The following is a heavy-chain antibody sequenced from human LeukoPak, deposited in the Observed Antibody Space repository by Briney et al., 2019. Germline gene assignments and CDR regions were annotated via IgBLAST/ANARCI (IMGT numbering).Heavy chain of an antibody. CDR3: ARVQYYYDSSVGRLNWFDP. J-gene: IGHJ5*02. CDR2: ISAYNGNT. D-gene: IGHD3-22*01. CDR1: GYTFTSYG. Sequence: GASVKVSCKASGYTFTSYGISWVRQAPGQGLEWMGWISAYNGNTNYAQKLQGRVTMTTDTSTSTAYMELRSLRSDDTAVYYCARVQYYYDSSVGRLNWFDPWGQGTLVTVSS. V-gene: IGHV1-18*01.